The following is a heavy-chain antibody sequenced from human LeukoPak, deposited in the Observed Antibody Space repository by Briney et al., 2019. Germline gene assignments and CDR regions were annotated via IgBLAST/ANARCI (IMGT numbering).Heavy chain of an antibody. CDR1: AFTVSSIY. V-gene: IGHV3-66*01. Sequence: GSLRFYCSASAFTVSSIYRSWVPPAPGKGWEGGSVIYSGGSTYYADSVKGRFTISRDNSKNTLYLQMNSLRAEDTAVYYCAGVDSSGWYARWFDPWGQGTLVTVSS. D-gene: IGHD6-19*01. CDR3: AGVDSSGWYARWFDP. CDR2: IYSGGST. J-gene: IGHJ5*02.